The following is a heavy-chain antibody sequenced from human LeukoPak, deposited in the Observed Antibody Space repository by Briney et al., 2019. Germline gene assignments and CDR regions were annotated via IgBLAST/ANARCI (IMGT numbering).Heavy chain of an antibody. Sequence: SQTLSLTCTVSGGPISSGDYYWSWIRQPPGKGLEWIGYIYYSGSTYYNPSLKSRVTISVDTSKNQFSLKLSSVTAADTAVYYCARDGKLVGAIRSDAFDIWGQGTMVTVSS. CDR1: GGPISSGDYY. J-gene: IGHJ3*02. CDR3: ARDGKLVGAIRSDAFDI. V-gene: IGHV4-30-4*08. D-gene: IGHD1-26*01. CDR2: IYYSGST.